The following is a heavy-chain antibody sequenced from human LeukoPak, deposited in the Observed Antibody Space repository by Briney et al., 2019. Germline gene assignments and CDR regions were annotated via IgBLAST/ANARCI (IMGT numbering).Heavy chain of an antibody. CDR2: INHSGST. CDR1: GGSFSGYY. V-gene: IGHV4-34*01. J-gene: IGHJ4*02. Sequence: PSETLSLTCAVYGGSFSGYYWSWIRQPPGKGLEWIGEINHSGSTNYNPSLKSRVAISVDTSKNQFSLKLSSVTAADTAVYYCARHVSFYAPTRGMYYYGSGSYYDYWGQGTLVTVSS. CDR3: ARHVSFYAPTRGMYYYGSGSYYDY. D-gene: IGHD3-10*01.